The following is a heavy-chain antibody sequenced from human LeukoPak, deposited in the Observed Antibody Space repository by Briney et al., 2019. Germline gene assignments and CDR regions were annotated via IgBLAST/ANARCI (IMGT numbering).Heavy chain of an antibody. CDR3: ARGRDWNYAFDY. D-gene: IGHD1-7*01. CDR1: GYTFTNYD. V-gene: IGHV1-18*01. CDR2: ISAYSGNT. Sequence: ASVKVSCKASGYTFTNYDINWVRQATGQGLEWMGWISAYSGNTNSAQKLQGRVTMTTDTSTSTAYMELRSLRSDDTAVYYCARGRDWNYAFDYWGQGTLVTVSS. J-gene: IGHJ4*02.